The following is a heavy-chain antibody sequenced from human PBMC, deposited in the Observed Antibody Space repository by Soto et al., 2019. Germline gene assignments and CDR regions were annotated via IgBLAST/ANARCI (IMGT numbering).Heavy chain of an antibody. V-gene: IGHV3-7*01. J-gene: IGHJ4*02. D-gene: IGHD2-15*01. Sequence: GGSLRLSCAASGFTFSSYWMSWVRQAPGKGLEWVANIKQDGSEKYYVDSVKGRFTISRDNAKNSLYLQMNSLRAEDTAVYYCAGDQRVVVVVANFDYWGQGTLVTVSS. CDR1: GFTFSSYW. CDR2: IKQDGSEK. CDR3: AGDQRVVVVVANFDY.